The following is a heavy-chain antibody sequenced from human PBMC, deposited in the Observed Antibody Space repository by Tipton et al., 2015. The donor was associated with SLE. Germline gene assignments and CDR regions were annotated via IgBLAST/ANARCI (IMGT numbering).Heavy chain of an antibody. Sequence: RSLRLSCAASGFTFSSYGMYWVRQAPGKGLEWVAVIWYDGSNKYYADSVKGRFTISRDNSKNTLYLQMNSLRAEDTAVYYCARRALTWAYYYYMDVWGKGTTVTVSS. CDR1: GFTFSSYG. D-gene: IGHD1-14*01. J-gene: IGHJ6*03. CDR2: IWYDGSNK. CDR3: ARRALTWAYYYYMDV. V-gene: IGHV3-33*01.